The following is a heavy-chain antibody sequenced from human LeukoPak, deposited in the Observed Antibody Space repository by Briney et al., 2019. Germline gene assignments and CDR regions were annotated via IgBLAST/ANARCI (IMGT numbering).Heavy chain of an antibody. J-gene: IGHJ4*02. V-gene: IGHV2-5*01. D-gene: IGHD6-19*01. CDR1: GFSLSTSGVG. CDR2: IYWNDDK. CDR3: AHTGYSSGWYGFDY. Sequence: SGPTLVNPTQTLTLTCTFSGFSLSTSGVGVGWIRQPPGKALEWLALIYWNDDKRYSPSLKSRLTITKDTSKNQEVLTMTNMDPVDTATYYCAHTGYSSGWYGFDYWGQGTLVTVSS.